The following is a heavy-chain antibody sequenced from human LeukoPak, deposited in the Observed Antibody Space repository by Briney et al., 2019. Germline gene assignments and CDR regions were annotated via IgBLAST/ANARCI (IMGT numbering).Heavy chain of an antibody. CDR1: GGSFGGYY. CDR2: INHSGST. CDR3: ARRATNSRITMVRGVIVAANNHHFDY. V-gene: IGHV4-34*01. J-gene: IGHJ4*02. Sequence: PSETLSLTCAVYGGSFGGYYWSWIRQPPGKGLEWIGEINHSGSTNYNPSLKSRVTISVDTSKNQFSLKLSSVTAADTAVYYCARRATNSRITMVRGVIVAANNHHFDYWGQGTLVTVSS. D-gene: IGHD3-10*01.